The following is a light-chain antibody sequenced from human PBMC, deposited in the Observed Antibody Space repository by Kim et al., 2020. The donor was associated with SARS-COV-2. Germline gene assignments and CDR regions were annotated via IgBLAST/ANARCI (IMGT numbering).Light chain of an antibody. Sequence: DIQMTQSPSSLSASVGDRVTITCRASQDISNYLAWFQQRPGIAPKSLIYAASSLQSGVPSKFSGSGSGTDFTLTISSLQPEDFATYYCQQYKSYPLTFGGGTKVDIK. CDR3: QQYKSYPLT. V-gene: IGKV1-16*02. CDR1: QDISNY. J-gene: IGKJ4*01. CDR2: AAS.